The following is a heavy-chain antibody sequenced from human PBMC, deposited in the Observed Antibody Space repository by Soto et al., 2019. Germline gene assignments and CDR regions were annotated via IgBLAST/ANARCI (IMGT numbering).Heavy chain of an antibody. Sequence: ASVKVSCKTSGGTFSSYAISWGRQPPGQGLEGMGGISAYIGNTNYAQKFQGRVTMTTDTSTSTAYMELRSPRSDDTAVYYCARSCITIFGVDPYYYYMDVWGKGTTVTVSS. CDR2: ISAYIGNT. V-gene: IGHV1-18*01. CDR1: GGTFSSYA. CDR3: ARSCITIFGVDPYYYYMDV. J-gene: IGHJ6*03. D-gene: IGHD3-3*01.